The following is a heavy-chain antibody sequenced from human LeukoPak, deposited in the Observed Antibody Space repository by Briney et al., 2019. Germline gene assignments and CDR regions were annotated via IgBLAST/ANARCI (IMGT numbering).Heavy chain of an antibody. CDR3: ARTYYDILTGYYYGMDV. CDR1: GYSISSGYY. CDR2: IYYSGST. J-gene: IGHJ6*02. V-gene: IGHV4-38-2*02. D-gene: IGHD3-9*01. Sequence: SETLSLTCTVSGYSISSGYYWGWIRQPPGKGLEWIGYIYYSGSTNYNPSLKSRVTISVDTSKNQFSLKLSSVTAADTAVYYCARTYYDILTGYYYGMDVWGQGTTVTVSS.